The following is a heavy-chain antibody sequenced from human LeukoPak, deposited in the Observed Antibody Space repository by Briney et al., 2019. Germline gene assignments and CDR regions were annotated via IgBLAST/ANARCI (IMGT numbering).Heavy chain of an antibody. CDR2: ISYDGSNK. Sequence: PGGSLRLSCAASGFTFSSYAMHRVRQAPGKGLEWVAVISYDGSNKYYADSVKGRFTISRDNSKNTLYLQMNSLRAEDTAVYYCARVATIRAGAFDIWGQGTMVTVSS. CDR3: ARVATIRAGAFDI. D-gene: IGHD5-12*01. J-gene: IGHJ3*02. CDR1: GFTFSSYA. V-gene: IGHV3-30*04.